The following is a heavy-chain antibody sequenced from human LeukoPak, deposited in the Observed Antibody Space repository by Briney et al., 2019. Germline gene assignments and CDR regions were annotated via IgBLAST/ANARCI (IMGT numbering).Heavy chain of an antibody. D-gene: IGHD3-22*01. Sequence: GGGLPRCCAAPRFDFRFSAMSWVRPAPRQGRGWGAFIRGSGSSGGSAFYAESVKGRFTLSKDNSKNTLYLRMNSLRDDDTAVYYCARDDDSSGNLFDYWGQGTLVTVSS. J-gene: IGHJ4*02. CDR2: IRGSGSSGGSA. CDR3: ARDDDSSGNLFDY. V-gene: IGHV3-23*01. CDR1: RFDFRFSA.